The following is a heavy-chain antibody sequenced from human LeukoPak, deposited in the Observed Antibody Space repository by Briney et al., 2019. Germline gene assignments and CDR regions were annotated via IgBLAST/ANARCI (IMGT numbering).Heavy chain of an antibody. J-gene: IGHJ6*03. CDR2: IYYSGST. V-gene: IGHV4-59*01. CDR3: ARAGDSGSYYVRHHYYYYMDV. D-gene: IGHD1-26*01. Sequence: SETLSLTCTVSGGSISSYYWSWIRQPPGKGLEWIGYIYYSGSTNYNPSLKSRVTISVDTSKNQFSLKLSSVTAAVTAVYYCARAGDSGSYYVRHHYYYYMDVWGKGTTVTISS. CDR1: GGSISSYY.